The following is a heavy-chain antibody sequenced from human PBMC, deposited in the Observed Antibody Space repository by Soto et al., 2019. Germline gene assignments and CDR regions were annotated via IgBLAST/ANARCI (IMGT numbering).Heavy chain of an antibody. CDR1: GYSLTRYY. D-gene: IGHD3-22*01. Sequence: QVQLVQSGAEEMKPRASVKVSFKASGYSLTRYYIHWVREAPGQRLEWMGWINAGNGNTKFSQKFQGRVTITRDTSASTAYMELRGLRAEDTAVYYCAILGTYYFDNSDNYFDFWGQGTLVTVSS. V-gene: IGHV1-3*05. CDR2: INAGNGNT. J-gene: IGHJ4*02. CDR3: AILGTYYFDNSDNYFDF.